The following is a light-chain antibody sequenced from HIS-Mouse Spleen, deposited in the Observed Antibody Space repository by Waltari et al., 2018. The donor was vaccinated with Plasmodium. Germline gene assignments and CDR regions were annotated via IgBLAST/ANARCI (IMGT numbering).Light chain of an antibody. CDR2: DVS. J-gene: IGLJ2*01. CDR3: CSYAGSYTLV. Sequence: QSALTQPRSVSGSPGQSVTISCTGPSRDLGGYNYVSWYQPHPGKAPKLMIYDVSKRPSGVPDRFSGSKSGNTASLTISGLQAEDEADYYCCSYAGSYTLVFGGGTKLTVL. CDR1: SRDLGGYNY. V-gene: IGLV2-11*01.